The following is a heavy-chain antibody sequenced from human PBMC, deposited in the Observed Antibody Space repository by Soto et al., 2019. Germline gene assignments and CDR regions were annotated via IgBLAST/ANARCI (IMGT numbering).Heavy chain of an antibody. J-gene: IGHJ6*04. Sequence: QVQLVQSGAEVKKPGSSVKVSCKASGGTFSSYAISWVRQAPGQGLEWMGGIIPIVGTANYAQQFQGRVTITADESTSTAYMELISLRSEDTAVYYCARTSREGYYDSGGYYYYDYSMDGWGEGTTVTVAS. D-gene: IGHD3-22*01. CDR3: ARTSREGYYDSGGYYYYDYSMDG. CDR1: GGTFSSYA. V-gene: IGHV1-69*01. CDR2: IIPIVGTA.